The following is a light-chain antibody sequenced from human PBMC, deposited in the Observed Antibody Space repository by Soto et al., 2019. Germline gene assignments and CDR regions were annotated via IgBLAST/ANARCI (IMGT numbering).Light chain of an antibody. J-gene: IGKJ5*01. V-gene: IGKV3-11*01. CDR2: DAS. Sequence: VLTQTPATLSLSPGKRATLSCRASKSVDFHLAWYQQKPGQDPXXLIYDASVRATGTPARFSGSGSGTAFTLTISSLEPEDFALDDCQQRSTWPTFGQGTRLEIK. CDR3: QQRSTWPT. CDR1: KSVDFH.